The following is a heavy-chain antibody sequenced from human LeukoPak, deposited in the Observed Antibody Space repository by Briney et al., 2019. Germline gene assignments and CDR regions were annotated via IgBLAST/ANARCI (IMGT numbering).Heavy chain of an antibody. D-gene: IGHD6-19*01. Sequence: SETLSLTCTVSGGSISSYYWSWIRQPPGKGLEWIGYIYYSGSTNYNPSLKSRVTISVDTSKNQFSLKLSSVTAADTAVYYCARGGGVAGTPYNLYDYWGQGTLVTVSS. J-gene: IGHJ4*02. CDR1: GGSISSYY. CDR3: ARGGGVAGTPYNLYDY. V-gene: IGHV4-59*01. CDR2: IYYSGST.